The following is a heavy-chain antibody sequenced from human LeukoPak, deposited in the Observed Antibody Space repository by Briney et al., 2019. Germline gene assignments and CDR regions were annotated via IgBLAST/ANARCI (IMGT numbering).Heavy chain of an antibody. CDR1: GFTFSSSF. Sequence: GGSLRLSGEASGFTFSSSFMSWVRQAPGKGLEWVSSFSDIVYYADSVKGRFTISRDNAKNTLYLQMDSLRAEDTAVYYCAKRLNSFAFDIRGQGTMVTVSS. J-gene: IGHJ3*02. CDR2: FSDIV. CDR3: AKRLNSFAFDI. D-gene: IGHD2-21*01. V-gene: IGHV3-23*01.